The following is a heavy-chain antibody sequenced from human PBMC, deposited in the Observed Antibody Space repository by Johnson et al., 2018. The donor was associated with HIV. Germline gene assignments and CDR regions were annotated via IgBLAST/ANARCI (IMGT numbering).Heavy chain of an antibody. D-gene: IGHD1-26*01. V-gene: IGHV3-20*04. J-gene: IGHJ3*02. CDR3: ARGYSGSDDAFDI. CDR1: GFTSDDYG. Sequence: VQLVESGGGVVRPGGSLRLSCAASGFTSDDYGMSWVRQVPGKGLEWVSGINWHGGSIGYADSVKGRFTISRHNSKTTLYLQMNSLRAEDTALYYCARGYSGSDDAFDIWGQGTMVTVSS. CDR2: INWHGGSI.